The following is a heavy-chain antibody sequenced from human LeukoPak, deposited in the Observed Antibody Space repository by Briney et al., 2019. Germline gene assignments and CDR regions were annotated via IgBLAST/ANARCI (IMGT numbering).Heavy chain of an antibody. J-gene: IGHJ3*02. CDR2: IYYSGST. CDR1: GGSISIPSYD. Sequence: SETLSLTCTVSGGSISIPSYDWSWVRQPPEKGLEWIGSIYYSGSTNYKPSLESRVTISVDTSKNQFSLRLTSVTAADTAVYYCARRGSDYGDYSYAFDIWGQGRLLIVSS. CDR3: ARRGSDYGDYSYAFDI. D-gene: IGHD4-17*01. V-gene: IGHV4-39*01.